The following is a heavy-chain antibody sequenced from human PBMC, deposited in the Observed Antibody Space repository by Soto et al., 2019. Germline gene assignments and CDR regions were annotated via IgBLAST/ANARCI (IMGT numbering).Heavy chain of an antibody. CDR1: GGSISSGGYS. CDR3: ARSNSGYYKWFDP. CDR2: IYHSGIT. Sequence: PSETLSLTCAVSGGSISSGGYSWSWIRQPPGKGLEWIGYIYHSGITYYNPSLKSRVAISVDTSKNQFSLKLSSVTAADTAIYYCARSNSGYYKWFDPWGQGTLVTVSS. D-gene: IGHD3-22*01. V-gene: IGHV4-30-2*01. J-gene: IGHJ5*02.